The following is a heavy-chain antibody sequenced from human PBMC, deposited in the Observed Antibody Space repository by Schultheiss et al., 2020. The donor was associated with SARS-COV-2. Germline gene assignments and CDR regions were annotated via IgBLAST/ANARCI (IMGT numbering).Heavy chain of an antibody. CDR2: IIPIFGTA. J-gene: IGHJ5*02. Sequence: SVKVSCKASGYTFTGYYMHWVRQAPGQGLEWMGGIIPIFGTANYAQKFQGRVTITADESTSTAYMELSSLRSEDTAVYYCARGRGRIVGATTWFDPWGQGTLVTVSS. V-gene: IGHV1-69*13. CDR3: ARGRGRIVGATTWFDP. D-gene: IGHD1-26*01. CDR1: GYTFTGYY.